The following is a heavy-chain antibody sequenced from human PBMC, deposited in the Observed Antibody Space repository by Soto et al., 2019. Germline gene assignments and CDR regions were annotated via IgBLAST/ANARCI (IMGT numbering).Heavy chain of an antibody. J-gene: IGHJ5*02. V-gene: IGHV5-10-1*01. D-gene: IGHD3-22*01. Sequence: GESLKISCKGSGYSFTSYWISWVRQMPGKGLEWMGRIDPSDSYTNYSPSFQGHVTISADKSISTAYLQWSSLKASDTAMYYCARRSWYDSSGSGWFDPWGQGTLVTVSS. CDR2: IDPSDSYT. CDR3: ARRSWYDSSGSGWFDP. CDR1: GYSFTSYW.